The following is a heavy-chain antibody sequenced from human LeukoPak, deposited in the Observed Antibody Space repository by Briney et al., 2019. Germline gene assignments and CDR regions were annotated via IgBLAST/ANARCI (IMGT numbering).Heavy chain of an antibody. V-gene: IGHV3-23*01. D-gene: IGHD2-15*01. Sequence: GGSLRLSCAASGFTFSNAWMNWVRQAPGKGLEWVSAISGSGGSTYYADSVKGRFTISRDNSKNTLYLQMNSLRAEDTAVYYCAKDLGYCSGGSCPPSHYWGQGTLVTVSS. J-gene: IGHJ4*02. CDR2: ISGSGGST. CDR1: GFTFSNAW. CDR3: AKDLGYCSGGSCPPSHY.